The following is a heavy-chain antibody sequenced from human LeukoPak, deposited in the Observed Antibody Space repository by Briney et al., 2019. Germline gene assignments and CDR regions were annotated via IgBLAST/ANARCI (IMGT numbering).Heavy chain of an antibody. J-gene: IGHJ3*02. Sequence: SVRVSCKASGGTFSSYAISWVRQAPGQGLEWMGGIIPIFGTANYAQNFQGRVTMTRDTSTSTVYMELSSLRSEDTAIYYCARIRDGYNDAYDIWGQGTVVTVPS. CDR3: ARIRDGYNDAYDI. V-gene: IGHV1-69*05. CDR1: GGTFSSYA. D-gene: IGHD5-24*01. CDR2: IIPIFGTA.